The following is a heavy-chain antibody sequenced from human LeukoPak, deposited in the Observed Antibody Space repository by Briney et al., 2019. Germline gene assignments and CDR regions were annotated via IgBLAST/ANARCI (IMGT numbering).Heavy chain of an antibody. CDR3: AKDGYYYGSGSHSPFDY. CDR1: GFTFSSYA. V-gene: IGHV3-23*01. D-gene: IGHD3-10*01. CDR2: ISGSGGST. Sequence: PGGSLRLSCAASGFTFSSYAMSWVRQAPGKGLEWVSAISGSGGSTYYADSVKGRFTISRDNSKNTLYLQMNSLRAEDTAVYYCAKDGYYYGSGSHSPFDYWGQGTLVTVSS. J-gene: IGHJ4*02.